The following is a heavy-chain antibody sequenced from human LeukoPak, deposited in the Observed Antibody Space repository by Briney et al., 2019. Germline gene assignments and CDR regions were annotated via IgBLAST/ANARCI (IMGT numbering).Heavy chain of an antibody. V-gene: IGHV3-33*06. J-gene: IGHJ4*02. CDR1: GFTFSSWG. D-gene: IGHD1-1*01. CDR3: AKDVTTGTLALDY. Sequence: GGSLRLSCAASGFTFSSWGMHWVRQAPGKGLEWVAVIWYDGSNKYYADSVKGRFTISRDNSKNTLYLQMNSLRAEDTAVYYCAKDVTTGTLALDYWGQGTLVTVSS. CDR2: IWYDGSNK.